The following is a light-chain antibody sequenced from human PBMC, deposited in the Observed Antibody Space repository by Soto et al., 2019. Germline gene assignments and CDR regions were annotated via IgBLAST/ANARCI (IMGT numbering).Light chain of an antibody. CDR3: LQYGNSPRT. CDR1: QSFSSSN. J-gene: IGKJ1*01. CDR2: EAS. V-gene: IGKV3-20*01. Sequence: ETVLTQAPGTLSLSPGERATLSCRASQSFSSSNLAWYQQKPGQAPRLLIYEASTRATGIPDRFSGRGSGTDFTLTITRLEPEDFAVYYCLQYGNSPRTFGQGTKVHIK.